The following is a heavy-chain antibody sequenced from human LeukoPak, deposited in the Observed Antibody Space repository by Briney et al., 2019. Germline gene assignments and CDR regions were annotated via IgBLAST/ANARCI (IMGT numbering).Heavy chain of an antibody. V-gene: IGHV1-69*13. CDR1: GGTFSSYA. CDR3: ARAGQWLVHFDY. D-gene: IGHD6-19*01. Sequence: SVKVSCKASGGTFSSYAVSWVRQAPGQGLEWMGGIIPIFGTANYAQKFQGRVTITADESTSTAYMELSSLRSEDTAVYYCARAGQWLVHFDYWGQGTLVTVSS. J-gene: IGHJ4*02. CDR2: IIPIFGTA.